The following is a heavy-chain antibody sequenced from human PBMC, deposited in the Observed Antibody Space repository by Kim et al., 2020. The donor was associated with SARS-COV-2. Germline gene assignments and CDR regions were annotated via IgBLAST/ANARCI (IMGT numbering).Heavy chain of an antibody. CDR2: ST. CDR3: ARGQDTAKTGY. V-gene: IGHV4-34*01. D-gene: IGHD5-18*01. Sequence: STSYNPSLSSRVTISGDTSKSQMSLKLSSVTAADTGVYYGARGQDTAKTGYWGQGTLVTVSS. J-gene: IGHJ4*02.